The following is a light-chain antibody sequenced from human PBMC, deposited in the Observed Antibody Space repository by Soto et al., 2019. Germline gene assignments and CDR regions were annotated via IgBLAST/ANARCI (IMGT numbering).Light chain of an antibody. CDR3: CSYAGSYTLEV. CDR2: DVS. CDR1: NTDVGAYDY. V-gene: IGLV2-11*01. Sequence: QSALTRPRSVSGSPGQSVTISCTGTNTDVGAYDYVSWYRRHPGKAPKLMIYDVSMRPSGVPDRFSGSKSGNTASLTISGLQADDEADYYCCSYAGSYTLEVFGGGTKLTVL. J-gene: IGLJ3*02.